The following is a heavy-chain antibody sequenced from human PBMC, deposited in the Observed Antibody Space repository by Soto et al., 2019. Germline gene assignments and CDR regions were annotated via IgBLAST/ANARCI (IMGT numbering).Heavy chain of an antibody. D-gene: IGHD3-10*01. V-gene: IGHV3-23*01. Sequence: EVQLLESGGGLVQPGGSLRLSCAPFGFIFDAYAMTWVRQAPGKGLEWVSAITGSGGSTYYADSVKGRFTISRDNSKNTLYLKMTSLRADDTAIYYCAKGVSRGYYHYGLDVWGQGTTVTVSS. CDR1: GFIFDAYA. CDR3: AKGVSRGYYHYGLDV. J-gene: IGHJ6*02. CDR2: ITGSGGST.